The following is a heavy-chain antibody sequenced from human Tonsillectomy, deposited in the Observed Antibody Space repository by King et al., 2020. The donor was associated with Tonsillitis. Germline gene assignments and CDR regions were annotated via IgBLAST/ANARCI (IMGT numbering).Heavy chain of an antibody. D-gene: IGHD6-13*01. J-gene: IGHJ4*02. CDR3: AGINQHLIQIAS. CDR1: GGSISNKIYY. CDR2: IYYTGST. V-gene: IGHV4-39*01. Sequence: QMQLQESGPGLVKPSETLSLTCSVSGGSISNKIYYWGWIRQPPGQGLEWIGTIYYTGSTYYNPSLKSRVTISVDTSKNQFSLKLSSVTAADTAVYYCAGINQHLIQIASWGQGTLVTVSS.